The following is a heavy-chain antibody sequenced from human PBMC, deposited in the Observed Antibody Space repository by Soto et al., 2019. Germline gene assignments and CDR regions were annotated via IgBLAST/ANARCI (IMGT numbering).Heavy chain of an antibody. CDR3: ARPWGQLSTYYYGMDT. CDR2: ISYDGDNK. D-gene: IGHD3-16*01. Sequence: PGESLRLSCAASGFTFSNYAMHWVRQAPGKGLEWVATISYDGDNKYYTDSVKGPFTISRDNSKNTLYLQMNSLRPEDTAVYYCARPWGQLSTYYYGMDTWGQGTTVTVSS. J-gene: IGHJ6*02. CDR1: GFTFSNYA. V-gene: IGHV3-30-3*01.